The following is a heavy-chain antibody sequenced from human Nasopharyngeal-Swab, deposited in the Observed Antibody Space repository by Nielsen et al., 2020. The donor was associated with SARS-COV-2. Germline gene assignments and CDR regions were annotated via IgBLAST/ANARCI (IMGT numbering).Heavy chain of an antibody. CDR3: ARDGATVIGNYYYYMDV. J-gene: IGHJ6*03. D-gene: IGHD4-11*01. V-gene: IGHV3-48*01. Sequence: GESLKISCAASGFTFSSYSMNWVRQAPGKGLEWVSYISSSSSTIYYADSVKGRFTISRDNAKNSLYLQMNSLRAEDTAVYYCARDGATVIGNYYYYMDVWGKGTTVTVSS. CDR1: GFTFSSYS. CDR2: ISSSSSTI.